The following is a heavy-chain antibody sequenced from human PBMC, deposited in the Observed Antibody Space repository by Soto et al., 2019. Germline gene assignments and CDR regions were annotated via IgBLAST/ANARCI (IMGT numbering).Heavy chain of an antibody. D-gene: IGHD6-19*01. V-gene: IGHV3-33*01. Sequence: GGSLRLSCAASGFTFSSYGMHWVRQAPGKGLEWVAVIWYDGSNKYYADSVKGRFTISRDNSKNTLYLQMNSLRAEDTAVYYCARDAGSGWENEYFQHWGQGTLVTVSS. J-gene: IGHJ1*01. CDR2: IWYDGSNK. CDR3: ARDAGSGWENEYFQH. CDR1: GFTFSSYG.